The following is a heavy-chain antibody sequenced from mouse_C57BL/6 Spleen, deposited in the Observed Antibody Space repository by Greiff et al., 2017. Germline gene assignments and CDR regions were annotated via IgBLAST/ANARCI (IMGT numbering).Heavy chain of an antibody. CDR2: INPNNGGT. J-gene: IGHJ2*01. CDR3: YYGYDASDY. V-gene: IGHV1-22*01. CDR1: GYTFTDYN. D-gene: IGHD2-2*01. Sequence: VQLQQSGPELVKPGASVKMSCKASGYTFTDYNMHWVKQSHGKSLEWIGYINPNNGGTSYNQKFKGKATLTVNKSSSTAYMELRSLTSEDSAVYYCYYGYDASDYWGQGTTLTVSS.